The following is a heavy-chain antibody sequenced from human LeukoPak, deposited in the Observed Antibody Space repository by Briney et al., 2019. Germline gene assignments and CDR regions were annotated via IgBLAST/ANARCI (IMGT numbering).Heavy chain of an antibody. CDR1: GYTFTSYG. D-gene: IGHD6-19*01. CDR2: ISAYNGNT. V-gene: IGHV1-18*03. CDR3: ATNSGYSSGWYFDY. Sequence: ASVKVSCKASGYTFTSYGISWVRQAPGQGLEWMGWISAYNGNTNYAQKLQGRVTMTTDTSTSTAYMELRSLRSEDMAVYYCATNSGYSSGWYFDYWGQGTLVTVSS. J-gene: IGHJ4*02.